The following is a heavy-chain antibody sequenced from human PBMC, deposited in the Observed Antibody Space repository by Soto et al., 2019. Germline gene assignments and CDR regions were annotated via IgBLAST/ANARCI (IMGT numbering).Heavy chain of an antibody. D-gene: IGHD3-22*01. J-gene: IGHJ4*02. Sequence: EVPLVESGGGLVQPGGSLRLSCAASGFTFSSYWMSWVRQAPGKGLEWVANIKQDGSEKYYVDSVKGRFTISRDNAKNSLYLQMNSLRAEDTAVYYCARDATTSSGYYFYWGQGTLVTVSS. V-gene: IGHV3-7*04. CDR3: ARDATTSSGYYFY. CDR1: GFTFSSYW. CDR2: IKQDGSEK.